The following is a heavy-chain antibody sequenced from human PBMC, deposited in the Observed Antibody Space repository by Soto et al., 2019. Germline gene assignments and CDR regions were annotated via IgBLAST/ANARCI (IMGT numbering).Heavy chain of an antibody. CDR2: ISYDRSNE. D-gene: IGHD2-21*02. J-gene: IGHJ6*02. CDR1: GFTFSSYG. V-gene: IGHV3-30*18. CDR3: AKAAGRDDGGDYYGMDV. Sequence: QVQLVESGGGVVQPGRSLRLSCAASGFTFSSYGMHWVRQAPGKGLEWVAVISYDRSNEYYADSVKGRFTISRDNSKNTLYLQMNSLRAEDTAVYYCAKAAGRDDGGDYYGMDVWGQGTTVTVSS.